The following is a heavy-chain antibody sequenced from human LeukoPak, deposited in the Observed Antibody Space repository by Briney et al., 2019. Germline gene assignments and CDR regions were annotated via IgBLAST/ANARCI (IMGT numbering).Heavy chain of an antibody. CDR3: ARARWSSAGWFLGY. CDR2: VNRQGSGT. CDR1: GFTFSSYW. Sequence: SGGSLRLSCAASGFTFSSYWMHWVRQAPGKGLVWVSRVNRQGSGTSYTDSVKGRFTISRDNAKDALHLRMDNLRVEDTAVYYCARARWSSAGWFLGYWGQGTLVTVSS. V-gene: IGHV3-74*01. D-gene: IGHD6-19*01. J-gene: IGHJ4*02.